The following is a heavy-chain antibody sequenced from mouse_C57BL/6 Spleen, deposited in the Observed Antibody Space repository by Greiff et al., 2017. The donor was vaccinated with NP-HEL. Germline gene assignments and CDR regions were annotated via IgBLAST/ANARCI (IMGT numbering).Heavy chain of an antibody. D-gene: IGHD2-5*01. CDR2: IYPGDGDT. CDR1: GYAFSSYW. J-gene: IGHJ4*01. V-gene: IGHV1-80*01. CDR3: ARRWGIYYSNYDYAMDY. Sequence: QVQLQQSGAELVKPGASVKISCKASGYAFSSYWMNWVKQRPGKGLEWIGQIYPGDGDTNYNGKFKGKATLTADKSSSTAYMQLSSLTSEDSAVYFCARRWGIYYSNYDYAMDYWGQGTSVTVSS.